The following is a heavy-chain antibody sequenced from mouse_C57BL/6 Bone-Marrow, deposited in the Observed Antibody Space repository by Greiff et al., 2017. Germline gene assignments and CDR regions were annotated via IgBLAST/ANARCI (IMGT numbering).Heavy chain of an antibody. CDR3: ARHEWDYYGSFSWFAY. Sequence: VQLQQSGAELVKPGASVKLSCKASGYTFTEYTIPWVKQRSGQGLEWIGWFYPGSGSIKYNEKFKDKATLTADKSSSTAYMELSRLTYEDSAVYFCARHEWDYYGSFSWFAYWGQGTLVTVSA. D-gene: IGHD1-1*01. V-gene: IGHV1-62-2*01. CDR2: FYPGSGSI. J-gene: IGHJ3*01. CDR1: GYTFTEYT.